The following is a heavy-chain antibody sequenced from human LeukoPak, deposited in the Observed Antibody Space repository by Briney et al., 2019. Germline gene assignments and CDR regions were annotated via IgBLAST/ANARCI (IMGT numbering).Heavy chain of an antibody. CDR2: IYYSGST. J-gene: IGHJ4*02. Sequence: PSETLSLTCTVSGGSISSSSYYWGWIRQPPGKGLEWIGSIYYSGSTYYNPPLKSRVTISVDTSKNQFSLKLSSVTAADTAVYYCARVDYGGIEYYFDYWGQGTLVTVSS. CDR3: ARVDYGGIEYYFDY. V-gene: IGHV4-39*01. CDR1: GGSISSSSYY. D-gene: IGHD4-23*01.